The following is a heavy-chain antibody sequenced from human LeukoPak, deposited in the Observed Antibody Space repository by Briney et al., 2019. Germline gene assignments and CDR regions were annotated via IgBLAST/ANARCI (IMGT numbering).Heavy chain of an antibody. CDR1: GYTFTGYY. CDR2: INPNSGGT. V-gene: IGHV1-2*02. D-gene: IGHD1-7*01. CDR3: ARDLDWNYIFDY. J-gene: IGHJ4*02. Sequence: ASVKVSCKASGYTFTGYYMHWVRQAPGQGLEWMGWINPNSGGTNHAQKFQGRVTMTRDTSISTAYMELSRLRSDDTAVYYCARDLDWNYIFDYWGQGTLVTVSS.